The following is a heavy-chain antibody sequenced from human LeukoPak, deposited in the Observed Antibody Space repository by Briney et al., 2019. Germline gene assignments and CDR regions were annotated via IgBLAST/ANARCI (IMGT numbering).Heavy chain of an antibody. CDR1: EFIFSDYW. Sequence: GGSLRLSCVASEFIFSDYWMSWVRQAPGKGVEWFANIKQGGRQEKYVGSVKGRFAISRDDAKSTLYLQMDSLSGDDTAVYYCARDNGGWFDFWGRGTLVTVSS. V-gene: IGHV3-7*03. CDR2: IKQGGRQE. CDR3: ARDNGGWFDF. J-gene: IGHJ5*01.